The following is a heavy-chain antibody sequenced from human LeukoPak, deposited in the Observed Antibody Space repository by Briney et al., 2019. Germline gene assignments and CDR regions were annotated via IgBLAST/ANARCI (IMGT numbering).Heavy chain of an antibody. J-gene: IGHJ4*02. D-gene: IGHD5-24*01. V-gene: IGHV1-8*01. Sequence: ASVKVSCKASGYTFTSYDINWVRQATGQGLEWMGWMNPNSGNTGYAQKFQGRVTMTRNTSISTAYMELSSLRSEDTAVYYCARGDWRVATIAYWGQGTLVTVSS. CDR1: GYTFTSYD. CDR3: ARGDWRVATIAY. CDR2: MNPNSGNT.